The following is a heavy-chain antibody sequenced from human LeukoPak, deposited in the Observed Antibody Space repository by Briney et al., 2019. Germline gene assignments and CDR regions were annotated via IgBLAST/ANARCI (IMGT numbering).Heavy chain of an antibody. D-gene: IGHD6-19*01. Sequence: TGGSLRLSCVASGFTFSSYGMHWVRQAPGKGLEWVAVIWDDGSSKYYGDSVKGRFSVSRDNSKNTLYLQMNSLRAEDTAVYYCAKFPIAVAQTPFYQWGQGTLVTVSS. V-gene: IGHV3-33*06. J-gene: IGHJ4*02. CDR1: GFTFSSYG. CDR2: IWDDGSSK. CDR3: AKFPIAVAQTPFYQ.